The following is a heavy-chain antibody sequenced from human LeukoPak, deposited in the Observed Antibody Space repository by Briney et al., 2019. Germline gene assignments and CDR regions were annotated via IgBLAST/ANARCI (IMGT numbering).Heavy chain of an antibody. CDR2: ISSSSSYI. Sequence: PGGSLRLSCAASGFTFSSYSMNWVRQAPGKGLGWVSSISSSSSYIYYADSVKGRFTISRDNAKNSLYLQMNSLRAEDTAVYYCARDKDWAFDYWGQGTLVTVSS. CDR1: GFTFSSYS. D-gene: IGHD3/OR15-3a*01. CDR3: ARDKDWAFDY. J-gene: IGHJ4*02. V-gene: IGHV3-21*01.